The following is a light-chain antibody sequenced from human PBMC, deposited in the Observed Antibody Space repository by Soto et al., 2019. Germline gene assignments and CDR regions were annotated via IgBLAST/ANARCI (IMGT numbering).Light chain of an antibody. CDR2: GTS. Sequence: EIVLTQSPGNLSLSPGERATLSCRASKSVSSSLAWYQQKPGQAPRLLIYGTSNRATAIPDRFSGSGSGADFTLTISRLEPEDFALYYCQQYGISPSTFGPGTKVEI. CDR1: KSVSSS. V-gene: IGKV3-20*01. J-gene: IGKJ1*01. CDR3: QQYGISPST.